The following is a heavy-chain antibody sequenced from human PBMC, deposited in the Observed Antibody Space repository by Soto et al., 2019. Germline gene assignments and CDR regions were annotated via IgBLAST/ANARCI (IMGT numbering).Heavy chain of an antibody. CDR3: ARVGWTTVGYYFDY. D-gene: IGHD4-17*01. J-gene: IGHJ4*02. CDR2: IHYSGST. Sequence: KPSETLSLTCTASVVSISSYYWSWIRQPPGKGLEWIGYIHYSGSTKYNPSLKSRVSISVDTSKSQFSLKLSSVTAADTAVYYCARVGWTTVGYYFDYWGQGALVTVSS. V-gene: IGHV4-59*01. CDR1: VVSISSYY.